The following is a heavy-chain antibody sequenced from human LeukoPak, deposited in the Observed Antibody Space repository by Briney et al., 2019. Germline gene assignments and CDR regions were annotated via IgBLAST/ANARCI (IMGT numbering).Heavy chain of an antibody. CDR2: IYPGDSDT. V-gene: IGHV5-51*01. J-gene: IGHJ4*02. Sequence: GASLKISCKASGYRFTTYWIGWVRQLPGKGLERMWIIYPGDSDTRYSTSFEGQVTISADKSITTAYLQWSSLKASDTAMYYCARQITVHSSGYDSIDYWGQGTLVTVSS. CDR3: ARQITVHSSGYDSIDY. CDR1: GYRFTTYW. D-gene: IGHD5-12*01.